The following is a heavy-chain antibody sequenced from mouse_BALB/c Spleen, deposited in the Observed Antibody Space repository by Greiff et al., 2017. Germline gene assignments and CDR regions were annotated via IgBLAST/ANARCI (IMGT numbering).Heavy chain of an antibody. Sequence: EVKLVESGGGLVKPGGSLKLSCAASGFTFSSYAMSWVRQTPEKRLEWVASISSGGSTYYPDSVKGRFTISRDNARNILYLQMSSLRSEDTAMYYCARKGNYRDYYAMDYWGQGTSVTVSS. CDR2: ISSGGST. CDR3: ARKGNYRDYYAMDY. V-gene: IGHV5-6-5*01. J-gene: IGHJ4*01. CDR1: GFTFSSYA. D-gene: IGHD2-1*01.